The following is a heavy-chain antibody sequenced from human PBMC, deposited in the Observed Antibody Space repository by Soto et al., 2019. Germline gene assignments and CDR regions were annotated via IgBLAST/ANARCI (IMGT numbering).Heavy chain of an antibody. CDR2: IYWDDDK. CDR1: GFSLSTSGVG. Sequence: VSGPTLVNPTQTLTLTCTFSGFSLSTSGVGVGWIRQPPGKALEWLALIYWDDDKRYSPSLKSRLTITKDTSKNQVVLTMTNMDPVDTPTYYCAHRLDDFWSGSIAHALDFDYGVQGTLVTVSS. J-gene: IGHJ4*02. D-gene: IGHD3-3*01. CDR3: AHRLDDFWSGSIAHALDFDY. V-gene: IGHV2-5*02.